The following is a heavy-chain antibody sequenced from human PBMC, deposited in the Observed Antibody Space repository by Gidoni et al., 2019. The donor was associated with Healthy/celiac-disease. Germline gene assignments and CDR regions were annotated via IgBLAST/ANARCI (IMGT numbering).Heavy chain of an antibody. V-gene: IGHV3-7*01. Sequence: EVQLVESGGGLVQPGGSLRLSCAASGFTFSSYWMSWVRQAPGKGLEWVANIKQDGSEKYYVDSVKGRFTISRDNAKNSLYLQMNSLRAEDTAVYYCAREGAWSLDWFNYWGQGTLVTVSS. CDR3: AREGAWSLDWFNY. CDR1: GFTFSSYW. CDR2: IKQDGSEK. J-gene: IGHJ5*01.